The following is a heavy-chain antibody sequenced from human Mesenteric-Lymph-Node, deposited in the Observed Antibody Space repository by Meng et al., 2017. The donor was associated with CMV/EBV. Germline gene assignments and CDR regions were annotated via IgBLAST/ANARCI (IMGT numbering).Heavy chain of an antibody. D-gene: IGHD2-8*01. Sequence: ASVKVSCKASGYTFTGYFMHWVRQAPGQGLEWMGWINSNTGDINFAQKFQGRVAMTRDTSSTTAYMELSRLTSDDTAVYYCARGGVKVSLDYWGQGTLVTVSS. CDR1: GYTFTGYF. CDR3: ARGGVKVSLDY. V-gene: IGHV1-2*02. CDR2: INSNTGDI. J-gene: IGHJ4*02.